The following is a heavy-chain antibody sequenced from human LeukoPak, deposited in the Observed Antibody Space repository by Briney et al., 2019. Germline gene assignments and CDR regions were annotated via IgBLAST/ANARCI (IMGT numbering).Heavy chain of an antibody. J-gene: IGHJ6*02. Sequence: GGSLRFSCAASGFTFSSYGMHWVRQAPGKGLEWVAVISYDGSNKYYADSVKGRFTISRDNSKNTLYLQMNSLRAEDTAVYYCAKVGATTVDCMDVWGQGTTVTVSS. D-gene: IGHD1-26*01. CDR2: ISYDGSNK. CDR3: AKVGATTVDCMDV. CDR1: GFTFSSYG. V-gene: IGHV3-30*18.